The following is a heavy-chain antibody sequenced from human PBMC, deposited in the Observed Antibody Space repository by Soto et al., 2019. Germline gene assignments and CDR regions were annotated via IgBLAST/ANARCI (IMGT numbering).Heavy chain of an antibody. CDR1: GFTFSSYS. CDR2: IDSGGGTI. CDR3: ARRTSGWYSGY. D-gene: IGHD6-19*01. Sequence: EVQLVESGGGLVQPGGSLRLSCAASGFTFSSYSMIWVRQPPGKGLECISYIDSGGGTIYQTDSVKGRFTISRDNAKNSLYLQMNSLRGEDTAVYYCARRTSGWYSGYWGLGTLVTVSS. V-gene: IGHV3-48*01. J-gene: IGHJ4*02.